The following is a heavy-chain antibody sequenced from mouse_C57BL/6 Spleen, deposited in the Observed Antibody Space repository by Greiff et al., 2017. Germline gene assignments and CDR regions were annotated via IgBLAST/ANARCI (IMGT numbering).Heavy chain of an antibody. V-gene: IGHV14-4*01. J-gene: IGHJ1*03. CDR1: GFNIKDDY. CDR3: TLRYFDV. Sequence: EVQLQQSGAELVRPGASVKLSCTASGFNIKDDYMHWVQQRPEQGLEWIGWIDPENGDTEYASKFQGKATITADTSSNTAYLQLSSLTSEDTAVYYCTLRYFDVWGTGTTVTVSS. CDR2: IDPENGDT.